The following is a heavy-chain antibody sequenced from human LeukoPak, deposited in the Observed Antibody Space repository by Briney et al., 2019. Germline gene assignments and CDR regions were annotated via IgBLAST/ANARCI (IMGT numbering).Heavy chain of an antibody. CDR1: GFTFSSYA. CDR3: ARGYSSSSWSLFDY. V-gene: IGHV3-23*01. J-gene: IGHJ4*02. Sequence: PGGSLRLSCAASGFTFSSYAMSWVRQAPGKELEWVSAISGSGGSTYYADSAKGRFTISRDNSKNTLYLQMNSLRAEDTAVYYCARGYSSSSWSLFDYWGQGTLVTVSS. CDR2: ISGSGGST. D-gene: IGHD6-6*01.